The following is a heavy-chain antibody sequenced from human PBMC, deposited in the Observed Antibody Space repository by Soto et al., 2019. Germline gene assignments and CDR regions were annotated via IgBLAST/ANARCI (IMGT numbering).Heavy chain of an antibody. D-gene: IGHD1-26*01. CDR1: GFTFSSYG. J-gene: IGHJ6*02. Sequence: RRLSCAASGFTFSSYGMHWVRQAPGKGLEWVAVISYDGSNKYYADSVKGRFTISRDNSKNTLYLQMNSLRAEDTAVYYCAKDVVVGATTGLGDYYYYGMDVWGQGTTVTVSS. V-gene: IGHV3-30*18. CDR2: ISYDGSNK. CDR3: AKDVVVGATTGLGDYYYYGMDV.